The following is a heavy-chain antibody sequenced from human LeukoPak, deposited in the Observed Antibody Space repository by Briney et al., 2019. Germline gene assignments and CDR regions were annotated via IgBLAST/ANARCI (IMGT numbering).Heavy chain of an antibody. J-gene: IGHJ4*02. D-gene: IGHD3-22*01. V-gene: IGHV4-61*01. CDR3: ARGRYYDSSGYLPEYYFDY. CDR2: IYYSGST. Sequence: SETLSLTCTVSDFSISRGYYWGWIRQPPGKGLEWIGYIYYSGSTNYNPSLKSRVTISVDTSKNQFSLKLSSVTAADTAVYYCARGRYYDSSGYLPEYYFDYWGQGTLVTVSS. CDR1: DFSISRGYY.